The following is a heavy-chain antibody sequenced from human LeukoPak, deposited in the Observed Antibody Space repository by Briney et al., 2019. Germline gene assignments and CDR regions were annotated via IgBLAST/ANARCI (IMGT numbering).Heavy chain of an antibody. CDR3: AKGGYFYDSSDAY. D-gene: IGHD3-22*01. V-gene: IGHV3-48*03. J-gene: IGHJ4*02. CDR1: GFTFSSYE. Sequence: GGSLRLSCAASGFTFSSYEMNWVRQVPGKGLEWLSYISSSGSAIYYADSVKGRFTISRDNAKNSLYLQMNSLRAEDTAVYYCAKGGYFYDSSDAYWGQGTLVTVSS. CDR2: ISSSGSAI.